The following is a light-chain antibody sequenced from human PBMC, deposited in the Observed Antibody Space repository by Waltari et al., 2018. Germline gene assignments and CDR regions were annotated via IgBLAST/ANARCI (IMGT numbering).Light chain of an antibody. J-gene: IGLJ2*01. V-gene: IGLV7-46*01. CDR3: WLAYTGGIVV. CDR2: DSY. CDR1: TGAVPSGHY. Sequence: QAVVTQEPSLTVSPGGTVTLPCGSCTGAVPSGHYPYWLQQKPGQAPRTLIYDSYIKQSWTPARFSASLVGGKAVLTLSGAQAEDEAKYYCWLAYTGGIVVFGGGTELAVL.